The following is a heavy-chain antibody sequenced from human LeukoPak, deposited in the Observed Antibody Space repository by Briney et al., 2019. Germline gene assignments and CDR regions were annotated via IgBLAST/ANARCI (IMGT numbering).Heavy chain of an antibody. V-gene: IGHV4-30-2*01. CDR3: ARVLSGSYIEIDY. D-gene: IGHD3-10*01. Sequence: PSQTLSLTCAVSGGSISSDGYSWSWIRQPPGKGLEWVGYIYHSGSTYYNPSLKSRVTMSVDRSKNQFSLKLSSVTAADTAVYYCARVLSGSYIEIDYWGQGTLVTVSS. CDR1: GGSISSDGYS. J-gene: IGHJ4*02. CDR2: IYHSGST.